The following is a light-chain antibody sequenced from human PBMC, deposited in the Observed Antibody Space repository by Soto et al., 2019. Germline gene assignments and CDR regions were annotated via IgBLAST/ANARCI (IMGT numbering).Light chain of an antibody. CDR3: QQYGSSGT. V-gene: IGKV3-20*01. Sequence: EIVMTQSPATLSVSPGDSATLSCRASQSVSNNYLAWYQQKPGQAPRLLIYGASNRATGIPDRFSGSGSGTDFTLTISRLEPEDFAVYYCQQYGSSGTFGQGTKVDIK. CDR2: GAS. CDR1: QSVSNNY. J-gene: IGKJ1*01.